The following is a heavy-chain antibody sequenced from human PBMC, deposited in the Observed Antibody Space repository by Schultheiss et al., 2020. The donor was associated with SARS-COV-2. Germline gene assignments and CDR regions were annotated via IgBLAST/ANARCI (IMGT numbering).Heavy chain of an antibody. J-gene: IGHJ5*02. V-gene: IGHV3-30*04. CDR1: GFSFNYYA. CDR3: VKDPAAFGAVIGLDP. CDR2: TSSDGSN. Sequence: GGSLRLSCAASGFSFNYYAIHWVRQAPGKGLERVAVTSSDGSNDGRFTVSRDNSKNTLDLQMNSLRGEDTAIYYCVKDPAAFGAVIGLDPWGQGTLVTVSS. D-gene: IGHD3-3*01.